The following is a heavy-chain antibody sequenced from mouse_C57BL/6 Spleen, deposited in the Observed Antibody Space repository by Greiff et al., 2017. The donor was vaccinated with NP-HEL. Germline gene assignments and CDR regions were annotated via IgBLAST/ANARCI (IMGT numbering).Heavy chain of an antibody. V-gene: IGHV1-55*01. CDR1: GYTFTSYW. CDR2: IYPGSGST. CDR3: ASEGLRREAYAMDY. J-gene: IGHJ4*01. Sequence: QVQLQQPGAELVKPGASVKMSCKASGYTFTSYWITWVKQRPGQGLEWIGDIYPGSGSTNYNEKFKSKATLTVDTSSSTAYMQLSSLTSEDSAVYYCASEGLRREAYAMDYWGQGTSVTVSS. D-gene: IGHD2-4*01.